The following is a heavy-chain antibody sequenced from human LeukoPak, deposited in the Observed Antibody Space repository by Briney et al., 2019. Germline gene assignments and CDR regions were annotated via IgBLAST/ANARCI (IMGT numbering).Heavy chain of an antibody. CDR3: ARDGGYRGYDADC. CDR1: GFTFSTYS. V-gene: IGHV3-48*01. D-gene: IGHD5-12*01. CDR2: ISDSGAM. J-gene: IGHJ4*02. Sequence: PGGSLRLSCAASGFTFSTYSMKWVRQAPGKGLEWVSYISDSGAMYYADSVRGRLTISRENAQNSLFLQMNSLRAEDMAVYYCARDGGYRGYDADCWGQGTLVTVSS.